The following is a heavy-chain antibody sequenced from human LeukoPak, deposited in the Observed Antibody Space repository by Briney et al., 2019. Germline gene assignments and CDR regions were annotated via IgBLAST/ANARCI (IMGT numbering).Heavy chain of an antibody. CDR3: ARDLIAVTKGFDI. CDR2: ISYIGST. CDR1: ADSFSSHY. D-gene: IGHD4-17*01. Sequence: SETLSLTCAVSADSFSSHYWSWIRQPPGKGLEWIGYISYIGSTNYNPSLKSRVTISIDTSKNQFSLKLSSVTAADTAVYYCARDLIAVTKGFDIWGQGTMVSVSS. J-gene: IGHJ3*02. V-gene: IGHV4-59*11.